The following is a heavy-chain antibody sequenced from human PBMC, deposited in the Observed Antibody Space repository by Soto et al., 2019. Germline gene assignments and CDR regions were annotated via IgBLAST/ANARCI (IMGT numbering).Heavy chain of an antibody. D-gene: IGHD2-21*01. J-gene: IGHJ5*02. Sequence: LTCNVSGGSISTSRSYWAWIRQPPGKGLEWLANIFYSGSTYYNPSLASRVTVSVDTSKNEFSLKLRSVTAADTAVYYCARQPTTGDTDLWFDPWGQGTLVTVSS. CDR2: IFYSGST. V-gene: IGHV4-39*01. CDR1: GGSISTSRSY. CDR3: ARQPTTGDTDLWFDP.